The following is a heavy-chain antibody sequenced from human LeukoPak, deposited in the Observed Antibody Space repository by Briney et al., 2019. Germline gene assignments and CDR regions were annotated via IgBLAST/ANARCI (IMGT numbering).Heavy chain of an antibody. J-gene: IGHJ4*02. CDR1: GFTFSSYS. D-gene: IGHD7-27*01. Sequence: GGSLRLSCAASGFTFSSYSMNWVRQAPGKGLEWVSYISLSSSTIYYADSVKGRFTISRDDAKNSLYLQMNSLRDEDTAVYCCASMLTGSFDSWGQGTLVSVSS. CDR2: ISLSSSTI. CDR3: ASMLTGSFDS. V-gene: IGHV3-48*02.